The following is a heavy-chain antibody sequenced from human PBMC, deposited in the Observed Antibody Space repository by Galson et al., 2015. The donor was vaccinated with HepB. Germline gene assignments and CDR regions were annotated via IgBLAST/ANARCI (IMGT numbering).Heavy chain of an antibody. CDR1: GYSFTSYW. Sequence: QSGAEVKKPGESLRISCKGSGYSFTSYWISWVRQMPGKGLEWMGRIDPSDSYTNYSPSFQGHVTISADKSISTAYLQWSSLKASDAAMYYCASAYSGSYQGGGEDYWGQGALVTVSS. D-gene: IGHD1-26*01. J-gene: IGHJ4*02. CDR2: IDPSDSYT. V-gene: IGHV5-10-1*01. CDR3: ASAYSGSYQGGGEDY.